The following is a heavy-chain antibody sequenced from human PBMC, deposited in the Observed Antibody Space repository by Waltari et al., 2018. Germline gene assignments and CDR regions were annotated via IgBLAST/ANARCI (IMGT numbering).Heavy chain of an antibody. V-gene: IGHV4-39*01. CDR1: GGSLTSSRHY. Sequence: QLQLQESGPGLVKPSETLSLTCSVSGGSLTSSRHYWGWIRQPPGQGLEWIGTISYAGATYSSPSLNSRVTVSRDTPKNQLSLTLGSVTASDTAVYYCATYIGASVGTAAFDVWGQGAMVTVSS. CDR3: ATYIGASVGTAAFDV. CDR2: ISYAGAT. J-gene: IGHJ3*01. D-gene: IGHD5-12*01.